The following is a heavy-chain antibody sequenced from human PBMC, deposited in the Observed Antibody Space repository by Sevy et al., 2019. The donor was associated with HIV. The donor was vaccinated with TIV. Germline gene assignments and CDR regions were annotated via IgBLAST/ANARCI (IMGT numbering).Heavy chain of an antibody. D-gene: IGHD3-10*01. CDR2: ISHDGRNYK. Sequence: GGSLRPSCAASGFTFSEYGMHWVRQAPGKGLEWVPVISHDGRNYKYNADFVKGRFTISRDNSRNTLYLQMNSLRAEDTAIYYCARDRGEILRSAFKSWGQGTLVTISS. J-gene: IGHJ5*02. V-gene: IGHV3-30*04. CDR3: ARDRGEILRSAFKS. CDR1: GFTFSEYG.